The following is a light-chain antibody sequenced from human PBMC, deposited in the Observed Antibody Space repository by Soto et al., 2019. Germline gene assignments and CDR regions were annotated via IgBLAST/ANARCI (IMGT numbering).Light chain of an antibody. Sequence: QSVLTQPPSASGTPRQRVTNSCSGSSSNIGTKTVNWYQQLPGTAPKLLIYDNNQRPSGGPDRFSVSKSGTSASLAISGLQSEDDANYYCAAWDDSLNGPVFGGGTKVAVL. CDR1: SSNIGTKT. CDR2: DNN. CDR3: AAWDDSLNGPV. J-gene: IGLJ2*01. V-gene: IGLV1-44*01.